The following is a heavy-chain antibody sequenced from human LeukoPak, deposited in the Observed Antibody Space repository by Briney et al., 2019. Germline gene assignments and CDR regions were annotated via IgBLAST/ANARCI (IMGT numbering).Heavy chain of an antibody. CDR3: ARFFISGYRGIGAFDI. CDR1: GYTFNTYS. CDR2: ISTYNGIV. Sequence: ASVKVSCKTSGYTFNTYSISWVRQAPGQGLEWMGWISTYNGIVNYAQKLQGRVTMTTDTSTSTAYMELTSLRSDDTAVYYCARFFISGYRGIGAFDIWGQGTMVTVSS. D-gene: IGHD5-24*01. J-gene: IGHJ3*02. V-gene: IGHV1-18*01.